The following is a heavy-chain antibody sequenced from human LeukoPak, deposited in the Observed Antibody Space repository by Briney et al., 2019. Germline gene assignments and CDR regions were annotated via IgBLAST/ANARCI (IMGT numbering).Heavy chain of an antibody. V-gene: IGHV1-46*03. D-gene: IGHD3-3*01. CDR3: ARAPPISGVVINAFDI. CDR1: GYTFTSCY. J-gene: IGHJ3*02. CDR2: INPSGGST. Sequence: ASVKVSCKASGYTFTSCYMHWVRQAPGQGLEWMGIINPSGGSTSYAQKFQGRVTMTRDTSTSTVYMELSSLRSEDTAVYYCARAPPISGVVINAFDIWGQGTMVTVSS.